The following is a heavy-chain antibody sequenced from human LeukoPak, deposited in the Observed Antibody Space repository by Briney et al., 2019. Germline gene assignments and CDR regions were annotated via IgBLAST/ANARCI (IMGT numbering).Heavy chain of an antibody. CDR2: ISDSGGRT. CDR1: GFPFSNYA. V-gene: IGHV3-23*01. J-gene: IGHJ4*02. CDR3: AKDLGISTGDFFDN. Sequence: SGGSLRLSCAASGFPFSNYAMSWVRQAPGKGLEWVSAISDSGGRTYFADSVKGRFTISRDNSKNTLYLQMNSLGAEDTAVYYCAKDLGISTGDFFDNWGQGTLVTVSS. D-gene: IGHD6-13*01.